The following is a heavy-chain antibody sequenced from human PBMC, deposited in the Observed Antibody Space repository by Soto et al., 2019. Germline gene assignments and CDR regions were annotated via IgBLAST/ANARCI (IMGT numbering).Heavy chain of an antibody. CDR2: IIPIFGTA. CDR3: ARGPRAGDYYYDSSGYGY. J-gene: IGHJ4*02. CDR1: GGTFSSYA. V-gene: IGHV1-69*01. D-gene: IGHD3-22*01. Sequence: QVQLVQSGAEVKKPGSSVKVSCKASGGTFSSYAISWVRQAPGQGLEWMGGIIPIFGTANYAQKFQGRVTITADESTSTAYMELSSLRSEDTAVYYCARGPRAGDYYYDSSGYGYWGQGTLVTVSS.